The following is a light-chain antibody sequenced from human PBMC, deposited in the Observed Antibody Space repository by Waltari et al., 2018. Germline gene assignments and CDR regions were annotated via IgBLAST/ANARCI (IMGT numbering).Light chain of an antibody. V-gene: IGLV2-14*01. J-gene: IGLJ2*01. CDR1: SSDVGGYNY. CDR2: EVS. CDR3: SSYTSSSTRVV. Sequence: QSALTQPASVSGSPGQSITISCTGTSSDVGGYNYVSWYQQHPGKAPKLMIYEVSKRPTGVSNRFSGSKSGNTASRTISGLQAEDEADYYCSSYTSSSTRVVFGGGTKLTVL.